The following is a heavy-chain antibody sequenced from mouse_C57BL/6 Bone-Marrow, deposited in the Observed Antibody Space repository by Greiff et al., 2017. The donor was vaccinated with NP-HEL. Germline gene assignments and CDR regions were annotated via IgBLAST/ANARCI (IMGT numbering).Heavy chain of an antibody. V-gene: IGHV5-6*01. J-gene: IGHJ4*01. CDR1: GFTFSSYG. CDR3: ARAGDYDAMDY. Sequence: EVQLVESGGDLVKPGGSLKLSCAASGFTFSSYGMSWVRQTPDKRLEWVATISSGGSYTYYPDSVKGRFTITRDNAKNTLYLQMSSLKSEDTAMYDCARAGDYDAMDYGGQGTSVTVSA. CDR2: ISSGGSYT.